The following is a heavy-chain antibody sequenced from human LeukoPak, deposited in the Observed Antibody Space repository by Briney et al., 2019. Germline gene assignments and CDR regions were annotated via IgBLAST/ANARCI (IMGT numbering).Heavy chain of an antibody. J-gene: IGHJ5*02. CDR2: INHSGST. D-gene: IGHD4-17*01. CDR1: GGSFSGYY. Sequence: PSETLSLTCAVYGGSFSGYYWSWIRQPPGKGLECIGEINHSGSTNYNPSLKSRVTISVDTSKNQFSLKLSSVTAADTAVHYCARVQRATVSWFDPWGQGTLVTVSS. CDR3: ARVQRATVSWFDP. V-gene: IGHV4-34*01.